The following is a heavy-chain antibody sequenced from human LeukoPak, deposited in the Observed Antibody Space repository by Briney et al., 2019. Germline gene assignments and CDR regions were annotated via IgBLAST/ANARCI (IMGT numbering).Heavy chain of an antibody. CDR3: GKGGYYGSGSYSNTPFDY. V-gene: IGHV3-30*02. CDR1: GFIFSGYG. D-gene: IGHD3-10*01. Sequence: GGSLRLSCAASGFIFSGYGMHWFRQAPGKGLEWVALIREDGSNKYYADSVKGRFTISRDNSKNTLYLQMNSLGAEDTAVYYCGKGGYYGSGSYSNTPFDYWGQGTLVTVSS. CDR2: IREDGSNK. J-gene: IGHJ4*02.